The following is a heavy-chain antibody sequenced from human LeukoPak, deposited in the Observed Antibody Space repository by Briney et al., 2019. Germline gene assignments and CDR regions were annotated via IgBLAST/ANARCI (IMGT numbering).Heavy chain of an antibody. J-gene: IGHJ6*02. CDR2: IYTSGST. CDR3: AGTPSSPWGGDEVNYYGMDV. D-gene: IGHD2-21*02. V-gene: IGHV4-4*07. CDR1: GGSISSYY. Sequence: PSETLSLTCTVSGGSISSYYWSWIRQPAGKGLEWIGRIYTSGSTNYNPSLKSRVTMSVDTSKNQFSLKLSSVTAADTAVYYCAGTPSSPWGGDEVNYYGMDVWGQGTTVTVSS.